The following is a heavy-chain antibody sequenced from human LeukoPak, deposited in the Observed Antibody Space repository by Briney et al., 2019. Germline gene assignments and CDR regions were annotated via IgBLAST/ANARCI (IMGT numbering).Heavy chain of an antibody. V-gene: IGHV4-31*03. CDR2: IYYSGST. CDR1: GGSISSGGYY. J-gene: IGHJ4*02. CDR3: ARGSRSTYFV. Sequence: PSETLSLTCTVSGGSISSGGYYWSWIRQHPGKGLEWIGYIYYSGSTNYNPSLKSRVTISVDTSKNQFSLKLSSVTAADTAVYYCARGSRSTYFVWGQGTLVTVSS. D-gene: IGHD3-10*02.